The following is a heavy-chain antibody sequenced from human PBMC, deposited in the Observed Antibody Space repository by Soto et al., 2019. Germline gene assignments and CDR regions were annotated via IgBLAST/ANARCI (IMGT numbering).Heavy chain of an antibody. Sequence: EVQLLESGGGLVQPGGSLRLSCAASGFTFSSYAMRWVRQAPGKGLEWVSAISGSGGSTYYADSVKGRFTISRDNSKNTLYLQMNGLRAEDTAVYYCARRGSGSYCDYWGQGTLVTVSS. V-gene: IGHV3-23*01. CDR1: GFTFSSYA. J-gene: IGHJ4*02. CDR3: ARRGSGSYCDY. CDR2: ISGSGGST. D-gene: IGHD1-26*01.